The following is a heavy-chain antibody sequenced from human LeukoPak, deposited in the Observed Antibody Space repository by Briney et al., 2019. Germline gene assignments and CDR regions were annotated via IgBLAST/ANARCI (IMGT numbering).Heavy chain of an antibody. CDR2: INLSGGGT. Sequence: ASVNVSCKASGYTFTSYHMHWVRQAPGQGLEWMGKINLSGGGTTYAQKFQGRVTMTRDTSTSTVYMELSSLRSEDTAVYYCARDYVDDIPMIKDYWGQGTLVTVSS. V-gene: IGHV1-46*01. CDR1: GYTFTSYH. CDR3: ARDYVDDIPMIKDY. D-gene: IGHD2-8*01. J-gene: IGHJ4*02.